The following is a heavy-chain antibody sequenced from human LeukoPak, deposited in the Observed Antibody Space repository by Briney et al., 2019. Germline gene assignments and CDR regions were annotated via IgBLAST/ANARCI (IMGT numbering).Heavy chain of an antibody. CDR3: ARSPLYNPPLEPFFDS. D-gene: IGHD3-16*01. CDR1: GGSVSRADYE. V-gene: IGHV4-30-4*01. Sequence: SETLSLTWTVSGGSVSRADYEWNWIRHPPGKGLEWIGYISFTGTTFYSPLLRSRVTFSIDTSNNLFALNLKSVTAADTALFYCARSPLYNPPLEPFFDSWGQATLVIVPS. J-gene: IGHJ4*02. CDR2: ISFTGTT.